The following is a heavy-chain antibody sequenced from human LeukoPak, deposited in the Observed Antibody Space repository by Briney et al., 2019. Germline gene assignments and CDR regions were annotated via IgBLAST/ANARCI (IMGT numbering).Heavy chain of an antibody. D-gene: IGHD6-25*01. J-gene: IGHJ4*02. Sequence: KTSETLSLTCTVSGGSISSGGYYWSWIRQHPGKGLEWIGYIYYSGSTSYYNPSLKSRVTISADTSKNQFSLKLSSVTAADTAVYYCARGRGKFDYWGQGTLVTVSS. CDR1: GGSISSGGYY. V-gene: IGHV4-31*03. CDR2: IYYSGSTS. CDR3: ARGRGKFDY.